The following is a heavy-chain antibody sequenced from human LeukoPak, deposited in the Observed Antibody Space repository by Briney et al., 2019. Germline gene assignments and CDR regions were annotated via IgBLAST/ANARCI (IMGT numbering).Heavy chain of an antibody. CDR3: ARQYSSSWYYFDY. V-gene: IGHV3-7*01. CDR2: IKQDGSEE. Sequence: GGSLRLSCAASGFTFSSYWMSWVRQAPGKGLEWVANIKQDGSEEYYVDSVKGRFTISRDNAKNSLYLQMNSLRAEDTAVYYCARQYSSSWYYFDYWGQGTLVTVSS. CDR1: GFTFSSYW. D-gene: IGHD6-13*01. J-gene: IGHJ4*02.